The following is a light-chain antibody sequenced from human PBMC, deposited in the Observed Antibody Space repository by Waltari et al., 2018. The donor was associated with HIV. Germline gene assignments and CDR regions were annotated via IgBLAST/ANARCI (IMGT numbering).Light chain of an antibody. Sequence: QSALTQPPSASGSPGQSVIISCTGTSSDAGGYNFVSWYQQHPGKAPTLLIFEATKRPSGVPDRFSGSKSGNTASLTVSGLQAEDEADYYCSSYTSSSTRVVFGGGTKLTVL. CDR1: SSDAGGYNF. CDR2: EAT. J-gene: IGLJ2*01. CDR3: SSYTSSSTRVV. V-gene: IGLV2-8*01.